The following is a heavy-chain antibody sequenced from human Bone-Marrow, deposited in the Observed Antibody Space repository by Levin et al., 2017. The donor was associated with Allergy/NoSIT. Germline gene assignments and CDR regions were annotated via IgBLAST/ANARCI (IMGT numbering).Heavy chain of an antibody. J-gene: IGHJ4*02. V-gene: IGHV3-30-3*01. D-gene: IGHD3-10*01. Sequence: GEFLKISCAASGFTFSDYTMHWVRKAPGKGLEWMAVISHDGSSKYYADSVKGRFTISRDNSKNTLHLQMNSLSSEDTAVYYCARDRGVQQWEYYFDFWGQGTLVTVSS. CDR3: ARDRGVQQWEYYFDF. CDR1: GFTFSDYT. CDR2: ISHDGSSK.